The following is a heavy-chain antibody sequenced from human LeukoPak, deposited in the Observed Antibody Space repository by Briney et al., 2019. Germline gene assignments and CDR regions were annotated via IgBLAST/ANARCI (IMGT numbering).Heavy chain of an antibody. D-gene: IGHD3-22*01. V-gene: IGHV1-2*02. Sequence: ASVKVSCKASGYTFTGYYMHWVRQAPGQGLEWMGWINPNSGGTNYAQKFQGRVTMTRDTSISTAYMELSRLRPDDTAVYYCARTRYDSSGGFDYWGQGTLVTVSS. J-gene: IGHJ4*02. CDR1: GYTFTGYY. CDR3: ARTRYDSSGGFDY. CDR2: INPNSGGT.